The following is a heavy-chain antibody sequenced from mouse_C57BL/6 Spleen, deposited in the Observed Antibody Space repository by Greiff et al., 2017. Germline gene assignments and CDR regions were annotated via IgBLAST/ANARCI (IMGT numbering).Heavy chain of an antibody. CDR3: ARGGYYGSSYWFAY. J-gene: IGHJ3*01. D-gene: IGHD1-1*01. CDR2: INPNNCGT. CDR1: GYTFTDYN. V-gene: IGHV1-18*01. Sequence: VQLQQSGPELVKPGASVKIPCKASGYTFTDYNMDWVKQSHGKSLEWIGDINPNNCGTIYNQKFKGKATLTVDKSSSTAYMELRSLTSEDTAVYYCARGGYYGSSYWFAYWGQGTLVTVSA.